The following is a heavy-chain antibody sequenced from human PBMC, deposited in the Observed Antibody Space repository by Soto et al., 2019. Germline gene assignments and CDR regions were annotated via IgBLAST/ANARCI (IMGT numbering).Heavy chain of an antibody. Sequence: QVHLVQSGAEVKKPGASVKVSCKASGYTFTSYGITWVRQAPGQGLEWMGWISAHNGNTDYAQELQGRVIVTRDTATSTAYMELRSLISADTDVYYCARGRYGDYSGQGALVTVSS. CDR3: ARGRYGDY. J-gene: IGHJ4*02. D-gene: IGHD1-1*01. CDR2: ISAHNGNT. V-gene: IGHV1-18*01. CDR1: GYTFTSYG.